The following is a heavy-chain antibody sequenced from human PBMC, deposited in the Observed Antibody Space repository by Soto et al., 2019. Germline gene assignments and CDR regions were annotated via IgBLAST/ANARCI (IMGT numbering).Heavy chain of an antibody. D-gene: IGHD3-22*01. CDR3: AKVKSMKTVGDAFDI. Sequence: QVQLVESGGGVVQPGRSLRLSCAASGFTFRNYGMHWVRQAPGKGLEWVAVISYDGNNKYYADSVKGRFTISRDNSENPLYLQMDSLRAEDTAVYYCAKVKSMKTVGDAFDIWGQGTQVTVSS. CDR2: ISYDGNNK. J-gene: IGHJ3*02. CDR1: GFTFRNYG. V-gene: IGHV3-30*18.